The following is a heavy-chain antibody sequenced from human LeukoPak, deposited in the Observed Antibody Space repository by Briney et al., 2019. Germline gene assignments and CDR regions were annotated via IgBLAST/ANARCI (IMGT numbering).Heavy chain of an antibody. CDR2: MYHTGRT. D-gene: IGHD1-1*01. V-gene: IGHV4-38-2*02. Sequence: PSETLSLTCSVSGDSIGSGYYWGWIRQPPGKGLEWIGSMYHTGRTDDNPSLKSRVTMSVDTSKNQFSLKLSSVTAADTAVYFCARVSWSPGTSYYYMDVWGKGTTVTVSS. CDR3: ARVSWSPGTSYYYMDV. CDR1: GDSIGSGYY. J-gene: IGHJ6*03.